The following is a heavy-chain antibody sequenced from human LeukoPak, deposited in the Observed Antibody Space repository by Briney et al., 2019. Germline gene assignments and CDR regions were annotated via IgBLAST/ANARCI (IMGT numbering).Heavy chain of an antibody. CDR3: ARGGVGDTALVFDY. Sequence: ASVKVSCKASGYSFTSYGVSWVRQAPGQGLEWMGWISAYLGNTNYAQKLQGRVTMTTDTSRSTAYMELRSLRSDDTAVYHCARGGVGDTALVFDYWGQGTLVTVSS. CDR1: GYSFTSYG. V-gene: IGHV1-18*01. J-gene: IGHJ4*02. D-gene: IGHD5-18*01. CDR2: ISAYLGNT.